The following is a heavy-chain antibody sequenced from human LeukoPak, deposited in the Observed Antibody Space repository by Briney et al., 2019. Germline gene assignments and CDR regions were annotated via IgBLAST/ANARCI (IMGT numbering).Heavy chain of an antibody. Sequence: GGSLRLSCAASGFTFSSYGMHWVRQAPGKGLEWVAFIRYDGSNKYYADSVKGRFTISRDNSKNTLYLQMNSLRAEDTAVYYCARDRMDTAMVDYWGQGTLVTVSS. CDR1: GFTFSSYG. V-gene: IGHV3-30*02. D-gene: IGHD5-18*01. J-gene: IGHJ4*02. CDR2: IRYDGSNK. CDR3: ARDRMDTAMVDY.